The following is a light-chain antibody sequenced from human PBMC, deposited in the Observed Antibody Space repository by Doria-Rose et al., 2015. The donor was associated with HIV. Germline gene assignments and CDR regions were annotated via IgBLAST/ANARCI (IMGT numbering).Light chain of an antibody. CDR3: QQSYSTPRT. J-gene: IGKJ1*01. Sequence: SLSASAGDRVTISCRASQTIYNYLNWYQQIPGMAPNLLIYAASNLQSGVPSRFSGSGSGTDFTLTISSLHPEDLATYYCQQSYSTPRTFGQGTKVVI. CDR1: QTIYNY. CDR2: AAS. V-gene: IGKV1-39*01.